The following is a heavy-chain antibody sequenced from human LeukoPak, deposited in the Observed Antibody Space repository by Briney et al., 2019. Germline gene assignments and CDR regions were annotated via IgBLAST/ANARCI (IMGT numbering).Heavy chain of an antibody. CDR2: ISYDGSNK. D-gene: IGHD3-3*01. CDR1: GFTFSSYG. CDR3: ARAGFLEWWESDGY. V-gene: IGHV3-30*03. J-gene: IGHJ4*02. Sequence: GGSLRLSCAASGFTFSSYGMHWVRQAPGRGLEWVAVISYDGSNKYYADSVKGRFTISRDNSKNTLYLQMNSRRAEDTAVYYCARAGFLEWWESDGYWGQGTLVTVSS.